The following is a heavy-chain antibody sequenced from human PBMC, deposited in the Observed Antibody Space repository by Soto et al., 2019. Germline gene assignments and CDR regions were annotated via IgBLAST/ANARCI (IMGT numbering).Heavy chain of an antibody. CDR2: VYRDGSA. V-gene: IGHV4-4*02. CDR1: GVSISSGNW. J-gene: IGHJ4*02. D-gene: IGHD3-22*01. Sequence: VQLQESGPGLARPSGTLSLTCDVSGVSISSGNWWSWVRQPPGKELEWIGEVYRDGSANYHPFLERRVTISVDTSKNQFSLRLSSVTAADTAIYYCARLIYDSRLNYLYFDSWGQGMLVTVSS. CDR3: ARLIYDSRLNYLYFDS.